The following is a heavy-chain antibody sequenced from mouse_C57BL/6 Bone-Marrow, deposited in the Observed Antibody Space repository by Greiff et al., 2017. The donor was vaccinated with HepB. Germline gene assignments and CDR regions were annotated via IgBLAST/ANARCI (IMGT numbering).Heavy chain of an antibody. J-gene: IGHJ1*03. Sequence: VQLQESGAELARPGASVKMSCKASGYTFTSYTMHWVKQRPGQGLEWIGYINPSSGYTKYNQKFKDKATLTADKPSSTAYMQLSSLTSEDSAVYYCARVTTVVATPHWYFDVWGTGTTVTVSS. D-gene: IGHD1-1*01. V-gene: IGHV1-4*01. CDR3: ARVTTVVATPHWYFDV. CDR1: GYTFTSYT. CDR2: INPSSGYT.